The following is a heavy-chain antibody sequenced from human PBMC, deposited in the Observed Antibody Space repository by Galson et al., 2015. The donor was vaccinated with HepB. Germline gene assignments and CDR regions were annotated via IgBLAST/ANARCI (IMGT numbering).Heavy chain of an antibody. CDR2: ISSSSSYI. J-gene: IGHJ3*02. V-gene: IGHV3-21*01. CDR3: ARDQLDRITIFGGRGDAFDI. CDR1: GFTDSIHI. D-gene: IGHD3-3*01. Sequence: SLRLEGAASGFTDSIHILNCVREAPGEGLEWVSRISSSSSYIYYADSVKGRFTISRDNAKNSLYLQMNSLRAEDTAVYYCARDQLDRITIFGGRGDAFDIWGQGTMVTVSS.